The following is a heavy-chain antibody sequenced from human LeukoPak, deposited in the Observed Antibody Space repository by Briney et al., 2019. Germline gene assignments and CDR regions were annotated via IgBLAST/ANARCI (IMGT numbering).Heavy chain of an antibody. D-gene: IGHD2-15*01. J-gene: IGHJ5*02. CDR3: ARGVYCSGGSCYGGWFDP. CDR1: GFTFSSYW. CDR2: INSDGSST. V-gene: IGHV3-74*01. Sequence: GGSLRLSCAASGFTFSSYWMHWVRQAPGKGLVWVSRINSDGSSTSYADSVKGRFTISRDNAKNTLYLQMNSLRAEDTAVYYCARGVYCSGGSCYGGWFDPWGQGTLVTVSS.